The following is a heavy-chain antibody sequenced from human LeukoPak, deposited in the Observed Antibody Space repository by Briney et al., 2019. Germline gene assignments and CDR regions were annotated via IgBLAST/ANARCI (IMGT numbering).Heavy chain of an antibody. D-gene: IGHD2-15*01. J-gene: IGHJ6*02. Sequence: SETLSLTCTVSGGSISSYYWSWIRQPAGKGLEWIGRIYTSGSTNYNPSLKSRVTMSVDTSKNQFSLKLSSVTAADTAVYYCARQTSYIGPDYYYYGMDVWGQGTTVTVSS. CDR3: ARQTSYIGPDYYYYGMDV. CDR1: GGSISSYY. CDR2: IYTSGST. V-gene: IGHV4-4*07.